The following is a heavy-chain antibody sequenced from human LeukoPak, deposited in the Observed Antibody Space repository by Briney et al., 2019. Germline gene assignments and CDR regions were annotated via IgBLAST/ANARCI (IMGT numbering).Heavy chain of an antibody. D-gene: IGHD4-23*01. Sequence: SETLSLTCTVSGGSISSYHWSWIRQPPGKGLEWIGNIYNSGSTNYNPSLKSRVTIAVDTSKNQISLKLSSVTAADTAVYYCASYGGNDAFDIWGQGTMVTVSS. CDR2: IYNSGST. J-gene: IGHJ3*02. CDR1: GGSISSYH. V-gene: IGHV4-59*01. CDR3: ASYGGNDAFDI.